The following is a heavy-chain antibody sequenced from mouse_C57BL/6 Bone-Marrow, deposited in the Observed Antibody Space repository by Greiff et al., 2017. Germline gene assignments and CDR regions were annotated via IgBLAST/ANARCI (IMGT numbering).Heavy chain of an antibody. Sequence: VHVKQFGPELVKPGASVKIPCKASGYTFTDYNMDWVKQSHGKSLEWIGDINPNNGGTIYNQKFKGKATLTVDKSSSTAYMELRSLTSEDTAVYYCARVYGSSPYYYAMDYWGQGTSVTVSS. CDR2: INPNNGGT. V-gene: IGHV1-18*01. J-gene: IGHJ4*01. CDR3: ARVYGSSPYYYAMDY. D-gene: IGHD1-1*01. CDR1: GYTFTDYN.